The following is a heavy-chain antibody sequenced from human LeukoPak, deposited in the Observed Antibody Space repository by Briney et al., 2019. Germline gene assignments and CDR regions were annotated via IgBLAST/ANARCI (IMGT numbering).Heavy chain of an antibody. CDR3: ARGPRRRLYQLPSSLAPYYYYGMDV. CDR1: GGSFSGYY. J-gene: IGHJ6*02. Sequence: KPSETLSLTCAVYGGSFSGYYWSWIRQPPGKGLEWIGEINHSGSTNYNPSLKSRVTISVDTSKNQFSLKLSSVTAADTAVYYCARGPRRRLYQLPSSLAPYYYYGMDVWGQGTTATVSS. CDR2: INHSGST. V-gene: IGHV4-34*01. D-gene: IGHD2-2*01.